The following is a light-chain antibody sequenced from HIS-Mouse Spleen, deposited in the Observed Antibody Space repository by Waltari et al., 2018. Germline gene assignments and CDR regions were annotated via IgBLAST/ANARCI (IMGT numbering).Light chain of an antibody. CDR2: EDS. J-gene: IGLJ2*01. Sequence: SYELTQPPSVSVPPGQTARITCLGDALPKQYPYWYQQKSGQAPVLAIYEDSKRPSGIPERFSGSSSGTMATLTISGAQVEDEADYYCYSTDSSGNHRVFGGGTKLTVL. V-gene: IGLV3-10*01. CDR1: ALPKQY. CDR3: YSTDSSGNHRV.